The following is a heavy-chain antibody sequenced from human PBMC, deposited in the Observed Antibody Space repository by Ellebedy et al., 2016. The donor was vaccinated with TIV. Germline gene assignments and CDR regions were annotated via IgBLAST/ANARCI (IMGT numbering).Heavy chain of an antibody. CDR1: GFTFSSYG. J-gene: IGHJ4*02. V-gene: IGHV3-30*19. CDR2: ISYDGSNK. Sequence: GGSLRLSXAASGFTFSSYGMHWVRQAPGKGLEWVAAISYDGSNKYYADSVKGRFTISRDNSKNTLHLQMNSLRPEDTAVYYCAAARWELLGWGQGTLVTVSS. D-gene: IGHD1-26*01. CDR3: AAARWELLG.